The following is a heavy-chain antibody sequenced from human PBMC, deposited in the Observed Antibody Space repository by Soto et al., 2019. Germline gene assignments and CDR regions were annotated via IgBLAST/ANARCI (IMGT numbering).Heavy chain of an antibody. Sequence: GGSRRLPCAASGCTFSSFAMHWVRQAPGKGLEWVAVISYDGSNKSYADSVKGRFTISRDNSKNTLYLQMNSLRAGDTAVYYCARDGIAVAGIPPYYFDYLGQGTLVTVSS. V-gene: IGHV3-30-3*01. J-gene: IGHJ4*02. CDR1: GCTFSSFA. CDR3: ARDGIAVAGIPPYYFDY. D-gene: IGHD6-19*01. CDR2: ISYDGSNK.